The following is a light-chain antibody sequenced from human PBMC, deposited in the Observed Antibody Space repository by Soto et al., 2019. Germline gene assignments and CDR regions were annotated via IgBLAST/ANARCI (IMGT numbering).Light chain of an antibody. CDR3: QPYGRSPPIT. Sequence: IVLTKSPGTRGCCPRERNTLSCRASQRVSSGYLAWYQQKPGQAPRLLIYGASSRATGVPDRFSGSGSGTDFTLTVSRLEPEDFAVYYCQPYGRSPPITFGQGRRLEIK. J-gene: IGKJ5*01. CDR1: QRVSSGY. V-gene: IGKV3-20*01. CDR2: GAS.